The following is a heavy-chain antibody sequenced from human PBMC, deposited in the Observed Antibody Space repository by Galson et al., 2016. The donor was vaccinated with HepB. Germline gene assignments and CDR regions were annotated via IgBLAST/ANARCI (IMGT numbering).Heavy chain of an antibody. CDR3: ARGQYNWNQPHDF. CDR2: ITPYNGNA. CDR1: GYNFISYG. Sequence: SVKVSCKASGYNFISYGISWVRQAPGQGLEWMGWITPYNGNAKYEQKLQGRVTMTTDTSTSTAHMELRSLTSDDTAVYYCARGQYNWNQPHDFWGQGTLVTVSS. J-gene: IGHJ4*02. V-gene: IGHV1-18*01. D-gene: IGHD1-20*01.